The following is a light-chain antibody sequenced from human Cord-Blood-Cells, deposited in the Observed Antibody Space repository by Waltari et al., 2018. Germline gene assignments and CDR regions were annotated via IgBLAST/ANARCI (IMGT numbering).Light chain of an antibody. CDR1: QSVSSSY. Sequence: EIVLTQSPGTLSLSPGERATLSCRASQSVSSSYLAWYQQKPGQAPRRLIYGSSIRATGIPDRFCGSGSGTDFTLTISRLEPEDFAVYYCQQYGSSPHTFGQGTKVEIK. CDR2: GSS. CDR3: QQYGSSPHT. J-gene: IGKJ1*01. V-gene: IGKV3-20*01.